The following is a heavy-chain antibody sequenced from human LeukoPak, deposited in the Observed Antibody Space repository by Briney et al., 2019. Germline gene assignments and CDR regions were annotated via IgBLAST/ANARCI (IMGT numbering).Heavy chain of an antibody. Sequence: HPGGSLRLSCAASGFTSSTYWMHWVGQAPGRGLVWVSRIKSDGSTNYADSVKGRFTISRDNANNTLSLQMNSLRPEDTGVYYCARAPSEIGGYYPEYFRHWGQGTLVTVSS. CDR3: ARAPSEIGGYYPEYFRH. J-gene: IGHJ1*01. CDR2: IKSDGST. V-gene: IGHV3-74*01. CDR1: GFTSSTYW. D-gene: IGHD3-22*01.